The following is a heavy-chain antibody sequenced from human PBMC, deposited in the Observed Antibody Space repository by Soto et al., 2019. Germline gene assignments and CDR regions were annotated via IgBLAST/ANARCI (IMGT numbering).Heavy chain of an antibody. CDR3: ARQAYGSGFYYGMNV. V-gene: IGHV4-59*08. Sequence: QVQLQESGPGRVKPSETLSLTCTVSGGYITSYYWSWIRPPPGKGLEWLGYIYYTGGTNYNPSLKSRVIRSLYPSKNQFSLKLSSVTAADTAVYYCARQAYGSGFYYGMNVWGQGTTVTVSS. CDR2: IYYTGGT. CDR1: GGYITSYY. D-gene: IGHD3-10*01. J-gene: IGHJ6*02.